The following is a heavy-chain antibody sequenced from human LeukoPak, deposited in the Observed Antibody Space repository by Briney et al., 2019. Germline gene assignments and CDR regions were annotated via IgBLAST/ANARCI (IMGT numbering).Heavy chain of an antibody. CDR2: IYQSGST. V-gene: IGHV4-39*01. D-gene: IGHD3-16*01. CDR1: GFSVSSNY. Sequence: GSLRLSCAASGFSVSSNYMSWVRQPPGKGLEWIGSIYQSGSTYYNASLKSRVTISVDTSKNQFSLKLTSVTAADTSVYYCARNFYVGGLADSWGPGALVTVSS. J-gene: IGHJ4*02. CDR3: ARNFYVGGLADS.